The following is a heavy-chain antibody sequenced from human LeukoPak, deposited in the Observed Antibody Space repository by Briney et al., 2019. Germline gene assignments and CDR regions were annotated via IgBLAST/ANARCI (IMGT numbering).Heavy chain of an antibody. CDR2: VTSGGST. Sequence: GGSLRLSCAASGFTFRSYAMSWVRQAPGKGLEWVSVVTSGGSTYYGDSVKGRFTISRDNSKNTLYPQMNSLRAEDTAVYYCANEGPYSSGYYYFDYWGQGTLVTVSS. J-gene: IGHJ4*02. CDR3: ANEGPYSSGYYYFDY. CDR1: GFTFRSYA. V-gene: IGHV3-23*01. D-gene: IGHD3-22*01.